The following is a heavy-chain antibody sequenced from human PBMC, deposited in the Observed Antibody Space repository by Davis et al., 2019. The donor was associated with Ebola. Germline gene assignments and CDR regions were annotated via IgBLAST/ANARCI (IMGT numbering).Heavy chain of an antibody. CDR1: GFTFSSYA. D-gene: IGHD5-18*01. V-gene: IGHV3-23*01. J-gene: IGHJ6*02. CDR2: ISGSGGST. CDR3: AKALGYSYGPYGMDV. Sequence: GGSLRLSCAASGFTFSSYAMSWVRQAPGKGLELVSAISGSGGSTYYADSVKDRFTISRDNSKNTLYLQMNSLRAEDTAVYYCAKALGYSYGPYGMDVWGQGTTVTVSS.